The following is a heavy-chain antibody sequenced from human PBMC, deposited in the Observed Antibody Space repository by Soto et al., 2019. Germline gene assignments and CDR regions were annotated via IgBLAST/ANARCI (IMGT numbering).Heavy chain of an antibody. V-gene: IGHV1-46*01. CDR3: ARAPYSSSSFFFDY. CDR1: GYSFTAYF. J-gene: IGHJ4*02. CDR2: VNPSGGNT. D-gene: IGHD6-6*01. Sequence: QVQVVQSGTEVKKPGASVKISCKASGYSFTAYFMHWVRQAPGQGLEWMGIVNPSGGNTNYAQKFQGRVTMTWDTSTSTVYMELSSLPSDDTAVYYCARAPYSSSSFFFDYWGQGTLVTVSS.